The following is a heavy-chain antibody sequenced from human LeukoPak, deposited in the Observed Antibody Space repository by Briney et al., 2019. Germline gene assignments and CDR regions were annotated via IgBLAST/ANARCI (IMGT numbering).Heavy chain of an antibody. CDR1: GGSVSSGSYY. CDR3: AGADYGDYEGAADYYGMDV. V-gene: IGHV4-61*01. J-gene: IGHJ6*02. Sequence: SETLSLTCTVSGGSVSSGSYYWSWIRQPPGKGLEWIGYIYYSGSTNYNPSLKSRVTISVDTSKNQFSLKLSSVTAADTAVYYCAGADYGDYEGAADYYGMDVWGQGTTVTVSS. CDR2: IYYSGST. D-gene: IGHD4-17*01.